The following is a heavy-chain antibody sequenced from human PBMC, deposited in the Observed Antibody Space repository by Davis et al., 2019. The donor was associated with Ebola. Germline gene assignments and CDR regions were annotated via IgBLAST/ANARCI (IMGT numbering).Heavy chain of an antibody. D-gene: IGHD5-18*01. CDR2: INHSGST. V-gene: IGHV4-34*01. J-gene: IGHJ4*02. Sequence: SETLSLTCAVYGGSFSGYYWSWIRQPPEKGLEWIGEINHSGSTNYNPSLKSRVTISVDTSKNQFSLKLSSVTAADTAVYYCARYPRGYSYGLIDYWGQGTLVTVSS. CDR1: GGSFSGYY. CDR3: ARYPRGYSYGLIDY.